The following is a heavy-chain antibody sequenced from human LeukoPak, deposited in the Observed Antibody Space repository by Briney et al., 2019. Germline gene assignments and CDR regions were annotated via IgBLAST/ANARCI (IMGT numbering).Heavy chain of an antibody. CDR3: ARTFSSGQYSFDY. CDR2: IYYSGSA. Sequence: SDTLSLTCAVSGFSISSSNWWGWIRQPPGKGLEWIGYIYYSGSAYYNPSLKSRVSMSVDTSKNQFSLKLDSVTAMATAVYYCARTFSSGQYSFDYWGQGTLVTVSS. V-gene: IGHV4-28*01. D-gene: IGHD6-19*01. J-gene: IGHJ4*02. CDR1: GFSISSSNW.